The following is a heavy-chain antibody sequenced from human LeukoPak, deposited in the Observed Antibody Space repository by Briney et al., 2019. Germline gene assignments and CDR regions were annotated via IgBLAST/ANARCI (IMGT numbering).Heavy chain of an antibody. CDR2: IYYSGST. J-gene: IGHJ3*02. Sequence: SETLSLTCTVSGGSISSSSYYWGWIRQPPGKGLEWIGSIYYSGSTYYNPSLKSRVTISVDTSKNQFSLKLSSVTAADTAVYYCARSLKEVVITTLGAFDIWGQGTMVTVSS. CDR1: GGSISSSSYY. D-gene: IGHD3-22*01. V-gene: IGHV4-39*07. CDR3: ARSLKEVVITTLGAFDI.